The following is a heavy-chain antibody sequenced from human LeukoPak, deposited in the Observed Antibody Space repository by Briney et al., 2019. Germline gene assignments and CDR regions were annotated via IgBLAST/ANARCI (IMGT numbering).Heavy chain of an antibody. CDR1: GNSFTNYW. D-gene: IGHD3-22*01. Sequence: GESLKISCKGSGNSFTNYWIGWVRQMPGKGLEWMGIIYPSDSDTRYSPSFQGQVTISADKSISTAYLQWSSLKASDTAMYYCARPKGDYYDSSGYLLLGAFDIWGQGTMVTVSS. CDR3: ARPKGDYYDSSGYLLLGAFDI. J-gene: IGHJ3*02. CDR2: IYPSDSDT. V-gene: IGHV5-51*01.